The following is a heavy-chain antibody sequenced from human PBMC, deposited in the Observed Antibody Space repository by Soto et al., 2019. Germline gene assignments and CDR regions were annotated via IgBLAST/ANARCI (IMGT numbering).Heavy chain of an antibody. CDR1: GGTFSSYA. CDR2: IIPIFGTA. Sequence: QVQLVQSGAEVMQPGSSVRVSCKASGGTFSSYAISWVRQAPGQGLEWMGGIIPIFGTADYAQKFQGRDTITAYESTTTAYMELSSLRSEDTAVYFCARDKDRVRSGANYYSGMDVWGQGTTVTVSS. V-gene: IGHV1-69*12. J-gene: IGHJ6*02. CDR3: ARDKDRVRSGANYYSGMDV. D-gene: IGHD3-3*01.